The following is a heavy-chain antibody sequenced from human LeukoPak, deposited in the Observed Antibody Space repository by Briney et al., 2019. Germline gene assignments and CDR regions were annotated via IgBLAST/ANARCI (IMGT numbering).Heavy chain of an antibody. CDR3: AELGITMIGGA. CDR2: ISSSGSTI. Sequence: GGSLRLSCAASGFTFSNYEMNWVRQAPGKGLDWVSYISSSGSTIYYAASVKGRFTISRDNAKNSLYLQMNSLRAEDTAVYYCAELGITMIGGAWGKGTTVTISS. CDR1: GFTFSNYE. D-gene: IGHD3-10*02. V-gene: IGHV3-48*03. J-gene: IGHJ6*04.